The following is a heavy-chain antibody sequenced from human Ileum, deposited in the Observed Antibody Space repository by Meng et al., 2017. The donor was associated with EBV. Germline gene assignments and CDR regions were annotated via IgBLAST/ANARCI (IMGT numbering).Heavy chain of an antibody. V-gene: IGHV4-39*01. D-gene: IGHD6-13*01. Sequence: LPLQESGPGLVKPSDTLSLTCTFSGGPIKSSSYYWGWIRQPPGKGLEWIGSIYYSGRTYYNPSLKSRVTISVDTSKNQFSLKLSSVTAADTAVYYCARPITAAGWFDPWGQGTLVTVSS. CDR2: IYYSGRT. CDR1: GGPIKSSSYY. J-gene: IGHJ5*02. CDR3: ARPITAAGWFDP.